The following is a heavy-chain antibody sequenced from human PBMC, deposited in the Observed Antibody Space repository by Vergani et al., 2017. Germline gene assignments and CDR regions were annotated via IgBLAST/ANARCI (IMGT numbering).Heavy chain of an antibody. D-gene: IGHD3-3*02. CDR2: ISYDGSNK. CDR1: GFTFSSYA. J-gene: IGHJ6*03. CDR3: ARDLRFSRFYYYYYYMDV. V-gene: IGHV3-30*04. Sequence: QVQLVESGGGVVQPGRSLRLSCAASGFTFSSYAMHWVRQAPGKGLEWVAVISYDGSNKYYADSVKGRFTISRDNSKNTLYLQMNSLRAEDTAVYYCARDLRFSRFYYYYYYMDVWGKGTTVTVSS.